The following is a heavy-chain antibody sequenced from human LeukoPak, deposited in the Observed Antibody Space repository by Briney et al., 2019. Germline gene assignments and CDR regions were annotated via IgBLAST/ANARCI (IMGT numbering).Heavy chain of an antibody. CDR2: ISAYNGNT. CDR1: GYTFTSYG. D-gene: IGHD3-22*01. CDR3: ARESYYDSSGPDAFDI. J-gene: IGHJ3*02. Sequence: GASLKVSCKASGYTFTSYGISWVRQAPGQGLEWMGWISAYNGNTNYAQKLQGRVTMTTDTSTSTAYMELRSLRSDDTAVYYCARESYYDSSGPDAFDIWGQGTMVTVSS. V-gene: IGHV1-18*01.